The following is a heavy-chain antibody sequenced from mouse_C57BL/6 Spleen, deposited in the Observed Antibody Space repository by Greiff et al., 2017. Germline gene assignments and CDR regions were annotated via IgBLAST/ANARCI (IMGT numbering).Heavy chain of an antibody. J-gene: IGHJ2*01. Sequence: VQLQQSGAELARPGASVKMSCKASGYTFTSYTMHWVKQRPGQGLEWIGYINPSSGYTKYNQKFKDKATLPADKSSSTAYMQLSSLTSEDSAVYDCARGAPTEKDFDYWGQGTTLTVSS. D-gene: IGHD2-10*01. V-gene: IGHV1-4*01. CDR2: INPSSGYT. CDR1: GYTFTSYT. CDR3: ARGAPTEKDFDY.